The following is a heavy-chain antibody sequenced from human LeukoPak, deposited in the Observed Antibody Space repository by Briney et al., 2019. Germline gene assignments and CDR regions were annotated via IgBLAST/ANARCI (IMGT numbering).Heavy chain of an antibody. Sequence: KTGGSLRLSCGASGFTFSDFYMSWIRQAPGKGLEWISYISSGGSTIYYADSVKGRFTISRDSSKNTLYLQMDSLRAEDTALYYCAKGHVITSNLDYWGQGTLVTVSS. D-gene: IGHD3-22*01. CDR1: GFTFSDFY. V-gene: IGHV3-11*01. CDR3: AKGHVITSNLDY. J-gene: IGHJ4*02. CDR2: ISSGGSTI.